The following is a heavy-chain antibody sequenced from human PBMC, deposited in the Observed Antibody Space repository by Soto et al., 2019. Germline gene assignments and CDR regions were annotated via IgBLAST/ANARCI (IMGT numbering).Heavy chain of an antibody. CDR3: AGEETQRYYYGMEV. Sequence: SVKVSCKASGGTFSSYAISWVRQAPGQGLEWKGGIIPIFRTADYAQKFQGRVTITTDESTSTAYMEMSSLRSEDTAVYYCAGEETQRYYYGMEVWGQGTMVTVSS. CDR2: IIPIFRTA. J-gene: IGHJ6*02. V-gene: IGHV1-69*05. CDR1: GGTFSSYA.